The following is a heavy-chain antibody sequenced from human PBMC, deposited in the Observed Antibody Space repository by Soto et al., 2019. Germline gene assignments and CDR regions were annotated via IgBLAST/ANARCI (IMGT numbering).Heavy chain of an antibody. V-gene: IGHV4-61*01. CDR1: GGSFKSGSYS. Sequence: SETLSLTCTVSGGSFKSGSYSWSWIRQPPGKGLEWIGYVYHTGRTSYNPSLKSRVSISMDTSKNQFSLNLDSVTAADTAVYYCARDRVRGVINYYYGMDVWGQGTTVTVSS. CDR2: VYHTGRT. J-gene: IGHJ6*02. CDR3: ARDRVRGVINYYYGMDV. D-gene: IGHD3-10*01.